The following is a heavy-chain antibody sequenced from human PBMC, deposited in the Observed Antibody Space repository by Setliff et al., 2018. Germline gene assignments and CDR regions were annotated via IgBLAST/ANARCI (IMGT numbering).Heavy chain of an antibody. J-gene: IGHJ4*02. CDR1: GFTFSNSW. Sequence: GGSLRLSCAASGFTFSNSWMSWVRQAPGKGLEWVANIKQDGSEKYYVDSVTGRFTISRDNAKNSLYLQMSSLRAEDTAVYYCARETLPYYFDYWGQGTLVTVSS. CDR2: IKQDGSEK. V-gene: IGHV3-7*01. CDR3: ARETLPYYFDY.